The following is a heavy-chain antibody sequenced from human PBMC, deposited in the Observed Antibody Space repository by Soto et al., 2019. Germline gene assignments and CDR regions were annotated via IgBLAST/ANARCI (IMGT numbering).Heavy chain of an antibody. CDR2: TYYRSKWYN. CDR1: GDSVSSNSAA. D-gene: IGHD4-17*01. J-gene: IGHJ6*02. Sequence: SQTLSLTCAISGDSVSSNSAAWNWIRQSPSRGLEWLGRTYYRSKWYNDYAVSVKSRITINPDTSKNQFSLQLNSVTAEDTAVYYCARGRRRRYGSVDSYYYGMDVWGQGTTVTVSS. CDR3: ARGRRRRYGSVDSYYYGMDV. V-gene: IGHV6-1*01.